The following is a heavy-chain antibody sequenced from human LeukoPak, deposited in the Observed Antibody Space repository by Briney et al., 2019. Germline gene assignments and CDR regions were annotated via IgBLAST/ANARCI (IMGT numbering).Heavy chain of an antibody. Sequence: ASVNVCCKASGYTFTGYYMHWVRQAPGQGLEWMGWISAYEGNTDYAQKFEYRVTMTKDKYTNTAYMDMRNVTSTATDVYYCARTLGEFTVDRATAFDLWGRGTLVTVSS. D-gene: IGHD5-24*01. CDR3: ARTLGEFTVDRATAFDL. CDR2: ISAYEGNT. CDR1: GYTFTGYY. J-gene: IGHJ2*01. V-gene: IGHV1-18*04.